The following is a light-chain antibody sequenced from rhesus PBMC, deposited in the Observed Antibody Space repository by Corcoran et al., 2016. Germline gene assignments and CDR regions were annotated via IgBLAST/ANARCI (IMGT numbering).Light chain of an antibody. CDR3: CSYAGSYTDV. V-gene: IGLV2-32*01. CDR2: EVS. CDR1: SSDIGGYNY. Sequence: QAALTQPRSVSGSPGHSVTISCTGTSSDIGGYNYVSWYQQHPGTAPKLMIYEVSKRPSGVSDRFSGSKSGNTASLTISGLQAEDEADYYCCSYAGSYTDVFGSGTKLTVL. J-gene: IGLJ6*01.